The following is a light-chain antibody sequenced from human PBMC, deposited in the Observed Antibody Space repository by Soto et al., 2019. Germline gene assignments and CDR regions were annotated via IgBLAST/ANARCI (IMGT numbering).Light chain of an antibody. Sequence: EIVLTQSPGTLSSSPGERATLSCRASQSVSSSYLAWYQKQPGQAHSLLIFAATNRAAGIPDRFSGSDSGTDFTLTISRLEPEDFAVYYCQQYDTSSWTFGQGTKVEIK. J-gene: IGKJ1*01. CDR1: QSVSSSY. CDR2: AAT. V-gene: IGKV3-20*01. CDR3: QQYDTSSWT.